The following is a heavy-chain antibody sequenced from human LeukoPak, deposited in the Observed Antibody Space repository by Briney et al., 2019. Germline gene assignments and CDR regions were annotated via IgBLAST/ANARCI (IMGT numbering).Heavy chain of an antibody. CDR2: INHSGST. Sequence: MPSQTLSLTCAVYGGSFSGYYWSWIRQPPGKGLEWIGEINHSGSTNYNPSLKSRVTISVDTSKNQFSLKLSSVTAADTAVYYCARNGDRHIDYWGQETLVTVSS. CDR1: GGSFSGYY. V-gene: IGHV4-34*01. J-gene: IGHJ4*02. D-gene: IGHD4-17*01. CDR3: ARNGDRHIDY.